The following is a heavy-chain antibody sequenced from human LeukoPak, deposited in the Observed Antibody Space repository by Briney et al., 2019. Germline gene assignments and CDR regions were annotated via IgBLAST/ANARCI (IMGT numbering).Heavy chain of an antibody. CDR3: AGGTILRYFDWSFDY. D-gene: IGHD3-9*01. J-gene: IGHJ4*02. CDR1: GYTFTSYY. Sequence: ASVKVSCKASGYTFTSYYLHWVRQAPGQGLEWMGIINPSTTGTNYAQKFQGRLTMTRDTSTSSVYMELSSLRSEDTAVFYCAGGTILRYFDWSFDYWGQGTLVTVSS. CDR2: INPSTTGT. V-gene: IGHV1-46*01.